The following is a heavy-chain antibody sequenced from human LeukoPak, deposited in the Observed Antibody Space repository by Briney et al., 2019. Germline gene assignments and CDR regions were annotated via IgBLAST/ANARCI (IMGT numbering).Heavy chain of an antibody. J-gene: IGHJ6*02. CDR3: ARDGDYGMDV. D-gene: IGHD3-3*01. V-gene: IGHV3-66*01. Sequence: GGSLRLSCAASGFTFSSYNMNWVRQAPGKGLEWVSVIYSGGSTYYADSVKGRFTISRDNSKNTLYLQMNSLRAEDTAVYYCARDGDYGMDVWGQGTTVTVSS. CDR2: IYSGGST. CDR1: GFTFSSYN.